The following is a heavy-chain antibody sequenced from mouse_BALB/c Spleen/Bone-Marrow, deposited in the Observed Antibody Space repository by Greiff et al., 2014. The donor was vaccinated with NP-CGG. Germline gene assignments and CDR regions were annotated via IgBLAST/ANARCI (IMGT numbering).Heavy chain of an antibody. J-gene: IGHJ2*01. D-gene: IGHD1-1*01. CDR3: ARSTTVKDYFDY. Sequence: QVQLQQSGAELVRPGTSVKVSCKASGYAFTNYLIEWLKQRPGQGLEWIGVLNPGSGGSHYNEKFKGKATLTADKSSSTAYMQLCSLTSDDSAVYFCARSTTVKDYFDYWGQGTTLTVSS. CDR1: GYAFTNYL. V-gene: IGHV1-54*01. CDR2: LNPGSGGS.